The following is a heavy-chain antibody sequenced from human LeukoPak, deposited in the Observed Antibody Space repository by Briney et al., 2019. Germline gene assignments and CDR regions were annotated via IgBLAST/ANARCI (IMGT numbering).Heavy chain of an antibody. D-gene: IGHD3-10*01. CDR3: ARVGFREPAFDY. Sequence: SDTLSLTCTVSARSISSYYWSWIRQPPGKGLEWLRYIYYSGSANYNPALKSRVTISVDTSKNRFSLKLSSVTAADTAVYYCARVGFREPAFDYWGQGTLVTVSS. CDR1: ARSISSYY. J-gene: IGHJ4*02. V-gene: IGHV4-59*07. CDR2: IYYSGSA.